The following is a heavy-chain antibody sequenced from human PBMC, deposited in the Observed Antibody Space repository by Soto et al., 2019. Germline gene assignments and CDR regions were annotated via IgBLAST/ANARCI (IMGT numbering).Heavy chain of an antibody. CDR1: GVPFSSYD. V-gene: IGHV3-13*01. CDR3: ARGTRIAARLRVGYYYYYMDV. CDR2: IGTAGDT. D-gene: IGHD6-6*01. Sequence: HPGGSLRLSCAASGVPFSSYDMHWVRQATGKGLEWVSAIGTAGDTYYPGSVKGRFTISRENAKNSLYLQMNSLRAGDTAVYYCARGTRIAARLRVGYYYYYMDVWGKGTTVTVSS. J-gene: IGHJ6*03.